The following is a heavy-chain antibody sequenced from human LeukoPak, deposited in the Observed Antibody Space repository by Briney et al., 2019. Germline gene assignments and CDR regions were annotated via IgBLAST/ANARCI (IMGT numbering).Heavy chain of an antibody. Sequence: GGSLRLSCAASGFSVSSNYMSWVRQAPGKGLEWVSVIYSGGSTYYADSVKGRFTISRDNSKNTLYLQMNSLRAEDTAVYYCASLDDYDLSYWGQGTLVTVSS. CDR3: ASLDDYDLSY. D-gene: IGHD3-22*01. CDR2: IYSGGST. J-gene: IGHJ4*02. CDR1: GFSVSSNY. V-gene: IGHV3-53*01.